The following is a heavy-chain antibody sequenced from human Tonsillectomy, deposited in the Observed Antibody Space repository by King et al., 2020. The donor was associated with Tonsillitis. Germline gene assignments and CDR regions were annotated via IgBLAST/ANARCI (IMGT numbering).Heavy chain of an antibody. J-gene: IGHJ4*02. CDR2: IYWNGDGD. V-gene: IGHV4-39*07. D-gene: IGHD5-18*01. CDR3: ARRGHSYGQYDY. CDR1: GDSIRGSNYF. Sequence: LQLQESGPGLVKPSETLSLTCIVSGDSIRGSNYFWGWFRQSPGRGLEWIGSIYWNGDGDYYNPSLKSRVTISVDTSQNLFSLKLNSVTAADTAMYFCARRGHSYGQYDYWGQGTLVAVSS.